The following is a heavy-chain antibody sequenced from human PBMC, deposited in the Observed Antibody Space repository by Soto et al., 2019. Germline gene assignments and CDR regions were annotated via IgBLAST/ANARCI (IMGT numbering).Heavy chain of an antibody. Sequence: EVQLVESGGGLVQPGGSLRLSCAASAFTFNSYSMNWVRQAPGKGLGWVYYISTGGTTNYYADSVKGRFTISRDNAKNSLYLQMNSLRAEDTAVYHCARTAVAGISGWFDPWGQGTLATVSS. CDR2: ISTGGTTN. CDR1: AFTFNSYS. J-gene: IGHJ5*02. CDR3: ARTAVAGISGWFDP. V-gene: IGHV3-48*01. D-gene: IGHD6-19*01.